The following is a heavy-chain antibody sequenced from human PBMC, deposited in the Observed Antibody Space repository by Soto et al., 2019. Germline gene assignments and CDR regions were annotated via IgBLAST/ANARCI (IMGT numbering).Heavy chain of an antibody. Sequence: GGSLRLSCAASGFTFSDYYMGWIRQAPGKGLEWVSYISSSGSTIYYADSVKGRFTISRDNAKNSLYLQMNSLRAEDTAVYYCARDARYYDSWSGFIWLDTWGPGTLVTVSS. V-gene: IGHV3-11*01. CDR1: GFTFSDYY. J-gene: IGHJ5*02. D-gene: IGHD3-3*01. CDR3: ARDARYYDSWSGFIWLDT. CDR2: ISSSGSTI.